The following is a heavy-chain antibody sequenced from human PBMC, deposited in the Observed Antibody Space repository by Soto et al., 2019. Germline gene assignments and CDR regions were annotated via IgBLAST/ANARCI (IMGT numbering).Heavy chain of an antibody. CDR3: ARSSSALVLRYFDWPRGEFDY. Sequence: PGGSLRLSCAASGFTFSSYSMNWVRQAPGKGLEWVSYISSSSSTIYYADSVKGRFTISRDNAKNSLYLQMNSLRDEDTAVYYSARSSSALVLRYFDWPRGEFDYWGQGTLVTVSS. CDR1: GFTFSSYS. D-gene: IGHD3-9*01. V-gene: IGHV3-48*02. CDR2: ISSSSSTI. J-gene: IGHJ4*02.